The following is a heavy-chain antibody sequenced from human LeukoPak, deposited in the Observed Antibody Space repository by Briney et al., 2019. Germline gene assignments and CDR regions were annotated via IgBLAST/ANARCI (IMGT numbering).Heavy chain of an antibody. CDR2: IYYSGST. V-gene: IGHV4-61*01. CDR3: ARDLGGCTYGYSFDY. Sequence: PSETLSLTCTVSGGSVSSGSYYWSWIRQPPGKGLEWIGYIYYSGSTNYNPSLKSRVTMSVDTSKNQFSLKLTSVTAADTAVYYCARDLGGCTYGYSFDYWGQGTLVTVSS. J-gene: IGHJ4*02. D-gene: IGHD5-18*01. CDR1: GGSVSSGSYY.